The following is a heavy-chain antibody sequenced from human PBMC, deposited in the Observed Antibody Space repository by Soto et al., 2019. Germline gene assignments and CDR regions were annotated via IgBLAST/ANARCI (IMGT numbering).Heavy chain of an antibody. Sequence: QITLKESGPTLVKPTQTLTLTCTFSGFSLSTSGVGVGWIRQPPGTALEWLALIYWDDDKRYSPSLKSRLTSTKDTSKNQVVLTMTNMDPVDTATYYCAHNLGSSGRGWFDPWGQGTLVTVSS. CDR3: AHNLGSSGRGWFDP. CDR1: GFSLSTSGVG. V-gene: IGHV2-5*02. CDR2: IYWDDDK. D-gene: IGHD6-19*01. J-gene: IGHJ5*02.